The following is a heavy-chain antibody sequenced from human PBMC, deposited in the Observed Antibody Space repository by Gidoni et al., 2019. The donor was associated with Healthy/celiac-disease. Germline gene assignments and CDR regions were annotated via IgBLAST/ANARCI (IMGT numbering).Heavy chain of an antibody. Sequence: EVQLVESGGGLVKPGGSLSLSCAASGFTFSSYSMNWVRQAPGKGLEWVSSISSSSSYIYYADSVKGRFTISRDNAKNSLYLQMNSLRAEDTAVYYCARGEIAARPWPRDYWGQGTLVTVSS. CDR3: ARGEIAARPWPRDY. V-gene: IGHV3-21*01. D-gene: IGHD6-6*01. CDR2: ISSSSSYI. CDR1: GFTFSSYS. J-gene: IGHJ4*02.